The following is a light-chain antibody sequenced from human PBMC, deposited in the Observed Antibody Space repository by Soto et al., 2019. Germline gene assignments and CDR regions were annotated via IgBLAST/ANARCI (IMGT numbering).Light chain of an antibody. Sequence: QSVLTQPPSASGTPGQRVTISCSGSSSNIGSNTVYWYQQLPGTAPKLLIYSNNQRPSGVPDRFSGSKSGTSASLAISGLQSEDEADYYCAAWDDSLNVVVFGGGTQLTVL. J-gene: IGLJ2*01. V-gene: IGLV1-44*01. CDR1: SSNIGSNT. CDR3: AAWDDSLNVVV. CDR2: SNN.